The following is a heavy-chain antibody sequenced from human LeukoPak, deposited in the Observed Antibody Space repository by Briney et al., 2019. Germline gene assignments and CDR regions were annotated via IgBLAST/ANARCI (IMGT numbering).Heavy chain of an antibody. D-gene: IGHD3-22*01. CDR1: GYTFTSYG. Sequence: ASVKVSCKASGYTFTSYGISWVRQAPGQGLEWMGWISAYNGNTNYAQKFQGRVTMTRDTSTSTVYMELSSLRSEDTAVYYCARTYCDSSGYYYEGYFDYWGQGTLVTVSS. V-gene: IGHV1-18*01. CDR3: ARTYCDSSGYYYEGYFDY. CDR2: ISAYNGNT. J-gene: IGHJ4*02.